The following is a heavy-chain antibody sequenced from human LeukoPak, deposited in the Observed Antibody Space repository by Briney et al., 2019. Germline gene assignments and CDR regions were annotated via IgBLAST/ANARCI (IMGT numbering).Heavy chain of an antibody. D-gene: IGHD5-12*01. CDR3: ARHLYSGYDPEYYFDY. J-gene: IGHJ4*02. Sequence: SETLSLTCTVSGGSISSYYWSWIRQPPGKGLEWFGYIYYSGSTNYNPSLKSRVTISVDTSKNQFSLKLSSVTAADTAVYYCARHLYSGYDPEYYFDYWGQGTLVTVSS. CDR2: IYYSGST. V-gene: IGHV4-59*08. CDR1: GGSISSYY.